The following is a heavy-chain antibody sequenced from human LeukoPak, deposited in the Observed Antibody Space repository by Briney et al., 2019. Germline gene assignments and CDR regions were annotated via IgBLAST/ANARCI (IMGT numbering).Heavy chain of an antibody. CDR3: ARVRDGYNDAYDV. D-gene: IGHD5-24*01. J-gene: IGHJ3*01. V-gene: IGHV1-46*01. Sequence: ASVKLSCKASGYTFTSYYIHWVRQAPGQGLEGMGVIKPGGDSTSSARIFQGRVYMTSDASTSTVYMELSGLRSDDTAVYYCARVRDGYNDAYDVWGQGTMVTVPS. CDR2: IKPGGDST. CDR1: GYTFTSYY.